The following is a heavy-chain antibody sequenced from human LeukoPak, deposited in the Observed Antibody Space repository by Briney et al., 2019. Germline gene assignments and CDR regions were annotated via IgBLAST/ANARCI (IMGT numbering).Heavy chain of an antibody. D-gene: IGHD6-19*01. CDR1: GYACTGYY. V-gene: IGHV1-2*02. CDR3: ARLAAVPG. Sequence: ASVKVSCKASGYACTGYYLHWVRQAPGQGLEWMGWIHPNSGGTNYAQKFQGRVTMTRDTSISTAYMELSSLRSDDTAVYYCARLAAVPGWGQGTLVTVSS. J-gene: IGHJ1*01. CDR2: IHPNSGGT.